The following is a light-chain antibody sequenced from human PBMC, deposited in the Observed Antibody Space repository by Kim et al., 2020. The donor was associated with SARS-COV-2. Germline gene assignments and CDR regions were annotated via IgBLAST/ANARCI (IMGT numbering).Light chain of an antibody. Sequence: ATSNCKSSQSVLHSSFNKNCLAWYQQKPVQPPKLLIYWASTRKTGVPDRFSGSGSGTDFTFTISSLEAEDVAVYYCQQYYIPPWTFGQGTKVDIK. CDR2: WAS. CDR3: QQYYIPPWT. J-gene: IGKJ1*01. V-gene: IGKV4-1*01. CDR1: QSVLHSSFNKNC.